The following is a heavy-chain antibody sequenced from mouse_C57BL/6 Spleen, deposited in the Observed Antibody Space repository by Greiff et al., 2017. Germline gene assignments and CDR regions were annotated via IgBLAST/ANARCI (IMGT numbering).Heavy chain of an antibody. J-gene: IGHJ2*01. CDR3: ARDYYDYRFDV. Sequence: VQLKESGPELVKPGASVKMSCKASGYTFTDYYMNWVKQRHGQSLEWIGVINPYNGGTSYNQKFQGKATLTVDKSSSPAYMELNSLTSYVSAFYYCARDYYDYRFDVWGKGTTLTVSS. CDR2: INPYNGGT. V-gene: IGHV1-19*01. D-gene: IGHD2-4*01. CDR1: GYTFTDYY.